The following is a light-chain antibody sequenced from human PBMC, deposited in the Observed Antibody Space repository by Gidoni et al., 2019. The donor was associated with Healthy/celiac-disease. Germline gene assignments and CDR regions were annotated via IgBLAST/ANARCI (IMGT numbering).Light chain of an antibody. CDR3: QQYYSTPLT. V-gene: IGKV4-1*01. J-gene: IGKJ4*01. CDR2: WAS. Sequence: DSVMTHSPDSLAVSLGERATINCKPSQSVLYSSNNKNYLAWYQQKPGQPPKLLIYWASTRESGVPDRFSGSGSGTDFTLTISSLQAEDVAVYYCQQYYSTPLTFGGGTKVEIK. CDR1: QSVLYSSNNKNY.